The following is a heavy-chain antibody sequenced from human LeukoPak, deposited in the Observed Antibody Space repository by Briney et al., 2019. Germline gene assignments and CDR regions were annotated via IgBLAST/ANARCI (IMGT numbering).Heavy chain of an antibody. CDR3: AASDWRVKGFDP. V-gene: IGHV4-59*08. CDR1: GGSISSYY. Sequence: PSETLSLTCTVSGGSISSYYWSWIRQPPGKGLEWIGYIYYSGSTNYNPSLKSRVTISVDTSKNQFSLKLSSVTAADTAVYYCAASDWRVKGFDPWGQGTLVTVSS. CDR2: IYYSGST. D-gene: IGHD6-19*01. J-gene: IGHJ5*02.